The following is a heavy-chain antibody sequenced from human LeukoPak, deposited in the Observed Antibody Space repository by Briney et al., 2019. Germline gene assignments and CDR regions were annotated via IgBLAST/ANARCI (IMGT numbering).Heavy chain of an antibody. V-gene: IGHV4-61*01. J-gene: IGHJ5*02. CDR1: GGSVSSDSYY. D-gene: IGHD4-17*01. CDR2: IHNSGST. CDR3: ARTNYGDYNWFDH. Sequence: SETLSLTCKVSGGSVSSDSYYWSWIRQPPGQGLEWIGYIHNSGSTKYNASLKSRLTISVDTSKNQFSLEVTSVTAADTAVYYCARTNYGDYNWFDHWGQGTLVTVSS.